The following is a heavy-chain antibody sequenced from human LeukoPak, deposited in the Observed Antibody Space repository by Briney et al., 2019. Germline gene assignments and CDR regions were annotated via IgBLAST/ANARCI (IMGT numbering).Heavy chain of an antibody. CDR2: IYHSGST. CDR1: GGSISSSNW. CDR3: GRGTLAAAGTNFDY. D-gene: IGHD6-13*01. V-gene: IGHV4-4*02. Sequence: PSETLSLTCAVSGGSISSSNWWSWVRQPPGKGLEWIGEIYHSGSTNYNPSLKSRVTISVDKSKNQFSLKLSSVTAADTAVYYCGRGTLAAAGTNFDYWGQGTLVTVSS. J-gene: IGHJ4*02.